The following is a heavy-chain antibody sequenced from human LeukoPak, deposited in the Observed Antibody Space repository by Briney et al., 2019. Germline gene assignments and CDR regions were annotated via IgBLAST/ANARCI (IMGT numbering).Heavy chain of an antibody. CDR3: ARAPPRKIYCSGGSCLGAFDI. J-gene: IGHJ3*02. D-gene: IGHD2-15*01. CDR2: IYYSGST. Sequence: SETLSLTCTVSGGSISSSSYYWGWIRQPPGKGLEWIGSIYYSGSTYYNPSLKSRVTISVDTSKNQFSLKLSSVTAADTAVYYCARAPPRKIYCSGGSCLGAFDIWGQGTMVTVSS. CDR1: GGSISSSSYY. V-gene: IGHV4-39*01.